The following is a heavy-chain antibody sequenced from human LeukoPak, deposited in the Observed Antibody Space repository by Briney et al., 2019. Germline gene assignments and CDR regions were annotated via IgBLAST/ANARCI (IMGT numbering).Heavy chain of an antibody. V-gene: IGHV4-59*08. CDR3: ARCSKLGYYFDS. Sequence: SAEALSLPCTVSGGSMYNCYASWIRQPPGKGLEWIGYILSSGSSNFNPSLKSRVTISVDTSRNQFSLRLSSVTAADTAVYSCARCSKLGYYFDSWGQGILVTVSS. CDR2: ILSSGSS. D-gene: IGHD2-2*01. CDR1: GGSMYNCY. J-gene: IGHJ4*02.